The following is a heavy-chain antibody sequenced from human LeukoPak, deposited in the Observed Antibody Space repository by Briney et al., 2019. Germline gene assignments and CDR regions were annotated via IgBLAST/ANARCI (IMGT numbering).Heavy chain of an antibody. J-gene: IGHJ5*02. CDR1: GFTFSSYA. CDR2: ISYDGSNK. D-gene: IGHD3-3*01. CDR3: ARAWSNWFDP. Sequence: PGGSLRLSCAASGFTFSSYAMHWVRQAPGKGLEWVAVISYDGSNKYYADSVKGRFTISRDNSKNTLYLQMNSLRAEDTAVYYCARAWSNWFDPWGQGTPVTVSS. V-gene: IGHV3-30-3*01.